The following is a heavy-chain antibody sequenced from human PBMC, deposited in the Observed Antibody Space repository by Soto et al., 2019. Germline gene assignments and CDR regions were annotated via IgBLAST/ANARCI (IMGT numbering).Heavy chain of an antibody. V-gene: IGHV3-23*01. Sequence: EVQLLESGGGLVQPGGSLRLSCAASGFTFSSYAMSWVRQAPGKGLEWVSAISGSGGSTYYADSVKGRFTISRDNSKNTLYLQINSLRAEDTAVYYCAKDLGPLGSGFILLWFGESPVYYWGQGTLVTVSS. CDR2: ISGSGGST. CDR1: GFTFSSYA. CDR3: AKDLGPLGSGFILLWFGESPVYY. J-gene: IGHJ4*02. D-gene: IGHD3-10*01.